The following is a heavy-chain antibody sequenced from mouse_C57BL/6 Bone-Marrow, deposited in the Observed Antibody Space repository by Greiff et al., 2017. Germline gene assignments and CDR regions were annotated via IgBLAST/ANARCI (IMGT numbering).Heavy chain of an antibody. J-gene: IGHJ4*01. CDR2: ISNLASSI. D-gene: IGHD1-1*02. CDR1: GFTFSDYG. Sequence: EVQLVESGGGLVQPGASLKLSCAASGFTFSDYGMPWVRQAPRKGPEWIAFISNLASSIYYGDKVTGRFTLSRENAKNTLYLEMRRLKSEDTAMYSCARWGVYGAFYYYAMDYWGQGTSVTVSS. V-gene: IGHV5-15*04. CDR3: ARWGVYGAFYYYAMDY.